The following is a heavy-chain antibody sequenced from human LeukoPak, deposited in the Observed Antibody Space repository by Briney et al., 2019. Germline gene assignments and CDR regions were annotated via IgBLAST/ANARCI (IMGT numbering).Heavy chain of an antibody. V-gene: IGHV3-74*01. CDR2: IKSDGSIT. D-gene: IGHD3-22*01. CDR1: GFTFSSYW. Sequence: GGSLRLSCAASGFTFSSYWMHWVRQAPGKGLVWVSRIKSDGSITSYADSVKGRFTISRDNAKNSLYLQMNSLRAEDTAVYYCARDTTRFYYDSSGTLDYWGQGTLVTVSS. CDR3: ARDTTRFYYDSSGTLDY. J-gene: IGHJ4*02.